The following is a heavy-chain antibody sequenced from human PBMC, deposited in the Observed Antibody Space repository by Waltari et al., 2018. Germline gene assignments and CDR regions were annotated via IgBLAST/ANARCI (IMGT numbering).Heavy chain of an antibody. CDR2: ISSSSYI. J-gene: IGHJ4*02. CDR3: ARDHLPYYYDSSGYSDY. D-gene: IGHD3-22*01. V-gene: IGHV3-21*01. CDR1: GFTFSSYS. Sequence: EVQLVESGGGLVKPGGSLRLSCAASGFTFSSYSMNWVRQAPGKGLEWVSSISSSSYIYYADSVKGRFTISRDNAKNSLYLQMNSLRAEDTAVYYCARDHLPYYYDSSGYSDYWGQGTLVTVSS.